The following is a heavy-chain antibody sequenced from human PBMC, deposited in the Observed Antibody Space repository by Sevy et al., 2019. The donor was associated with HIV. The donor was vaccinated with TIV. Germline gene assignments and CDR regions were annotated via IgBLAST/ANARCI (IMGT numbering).Heavy chain of an antibody. J-gene: IGHJ6*02. CDR1: GFTFSSYG. Sequence: GGSLRLSCAASGFTFSSYGMHWVRQAPGKGLEWVAFIRYDGSNKYYADSVKGRFTISRDNSKNTLYLQMNSLRAEDTAVYYCAKDQNRRKYSSSWYLYYYYYGMDVWGQGTTVTVSS. CDR2: IRYDGSNK. D-gene: IGHD6-13*01. V-gene: IGHV3-30*02. CDR3: AKDQNRRKYSSSWYLYYYYYGMDV.